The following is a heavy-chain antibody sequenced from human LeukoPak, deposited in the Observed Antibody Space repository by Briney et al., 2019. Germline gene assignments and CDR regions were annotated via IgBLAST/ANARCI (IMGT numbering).Heavy chain of an antibody. CDR1: GFTFSAFW. V-gene: IGHV3-74*01. CDR3: ARDYGRSRDYGMDV. D-gene: IGHD3-10*01. CDR2: INSDDSRT. Sequence: GGSLRLSCAASGFTFSAFWMHWVRQAPGKGLVWVSRINSDDSRTTYADSVKGRFTISRDNAKNTLYLQMNSLRAEDTAVYFCARDYGRSRDYGMDVWGQGTTVTVSS. J-gene: IGHJ6*02.